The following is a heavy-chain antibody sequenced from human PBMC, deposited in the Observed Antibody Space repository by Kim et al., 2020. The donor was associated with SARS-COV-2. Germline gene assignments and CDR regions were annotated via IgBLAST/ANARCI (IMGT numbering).Heavy chain of an antibody. D-gene: IGHD6-19*01. J-gene: IGHJ6*02. CDR3: AKVGSGWDYYYYGMDV. Sequence: SVKGRFTISRDNSKNTLYLQMNSLRAEDTAVYYCAKVGSGWDYYYYGMDVWGQGTTVTVSS. V-gene: IGHV3-30*02.